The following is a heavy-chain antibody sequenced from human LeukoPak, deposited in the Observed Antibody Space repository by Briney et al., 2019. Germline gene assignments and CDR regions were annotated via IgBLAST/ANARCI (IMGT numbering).Heavy chain of an antibody. V-gene: IGHV3-21*01. Sequence: GGSLRPSCAASGFTFSSYAMHWVRQAPGKGLEWVSSISSSGTYIYYADSVKGRFTISRDNAKNSVYLQMNSLRAEDTAVYYCAKGYSEVYDAFDIWGQGTMVTVSS. CDR3: AKGYSEVYDAFDI. D-gene: IGHD1-14*01. CDR2: ISSSGTYI. CDR1: GFTFSSYA. J-gene: IGHJ3*02.